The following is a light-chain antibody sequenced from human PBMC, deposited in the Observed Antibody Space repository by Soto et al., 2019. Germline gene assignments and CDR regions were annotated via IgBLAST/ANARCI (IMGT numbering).Light chain of an antibody. CDR3: QQYGSSPPLT. Sequence: EIVFTQSPGTLSLSPGERATLSCRASHSVSSSYLAWYQQKPGQAPRLLIYGASSRATGIPDRFSGSGSGTDFTLTISRLEAEDFAVYYCQQYGSSPPLTFGQGTRLEIK. V-gene: IGKV3-20*01. CDR1: HSVSSSY. J-gene: IGKJ5*01. CDR2: GAS.